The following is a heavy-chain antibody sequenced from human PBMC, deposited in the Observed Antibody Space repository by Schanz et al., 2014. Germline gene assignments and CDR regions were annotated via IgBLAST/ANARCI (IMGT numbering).Heavy chain of an antibody. CDR3: TGWNGYQLLYPAR. D-gene: IGHD2-2*02. V-gene: IGHV3-23*04. CDR2: IRGSGHIT. Sequence: EVQLVESGGGLIQPGGSLRLSCAVSGFTFSSYAMSWVRQAPGKGLEWVSGIRGSGHITNYADSVKDRFTISRDNSKNIMFLQMNSLKTEDTAVYYCTGWNGYQLLYPARRGQGTLVTVSS. CDR1: GFTFSSYA. J-gene: IGHJ4*02.